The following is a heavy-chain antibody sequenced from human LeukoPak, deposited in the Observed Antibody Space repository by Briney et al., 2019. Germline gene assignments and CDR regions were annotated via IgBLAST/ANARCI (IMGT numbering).Heavy chain of an antibody. V-gene: IGHV3-30*02. CDR3: AKEGLDMITFGGGFDP. D-gene: IGHD3-16*01. CDR1: GFTFSSYG. J-gene: IGHJ5*02. CDR2: IRYDGSNK. Sequence: GGSLRLSCAASGFTFSSYGMHWVRQAPGKGLEWVAFIRYDGSNKYYADSVKGRFTISRDNSKNMLYLQMNSLRAEDTAVYYCAKEGLDMITFGGGFDPWGQGTLVTVSS.